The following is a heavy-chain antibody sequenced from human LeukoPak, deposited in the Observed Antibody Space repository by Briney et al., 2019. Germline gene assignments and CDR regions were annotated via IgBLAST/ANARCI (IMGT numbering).Heavy chain of an antibody. Sequence: GGSLRLSCAASGFIFSFYCMHWVRQAPGRGPMWVSRICPDGTGISYADSVKARFTTSRDNAKNTVYLQMNSLREEDTAVYYCVRDFRSADYWGQGTLVTVSS. CDR2: ICPDGTGI. CDR3: VRDFRSADY. CDR1: GFIFSFYC. V-gene: IGHV3-74*01. J-gene: IGHJ4*02.